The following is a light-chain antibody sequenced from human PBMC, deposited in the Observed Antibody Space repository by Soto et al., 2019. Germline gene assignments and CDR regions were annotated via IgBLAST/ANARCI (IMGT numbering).Light chain of an antibody. CDR1: SSDVGGYNY. V-gene: IGLV2-14*01. CDR3: SSYTSSSTYV. Sequence: QSALTQPASVSGSPGQSITIACTGTSSDVGGYNYVSWYQQHPGKAPKLMIYEVSNRPSGVSNRFSGSKSGNTASLTSSGLQAEDEADYYCSSYTSSSTYVFGPGTKLTVL. CDR2: EVS. J-gene: IGLJ1*01.